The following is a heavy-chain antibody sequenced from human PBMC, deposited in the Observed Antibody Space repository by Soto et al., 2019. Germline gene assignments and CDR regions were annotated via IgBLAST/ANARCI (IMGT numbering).Heavy chain of an antibody. V-gene: IGHV1-8*01. CDR2: MNPNSGNT. CDR3: STGMVKIYYGMDV. CDR1: GYTFTSYD. J-gene: IGHJ6*02. D-gene: IGHD5-18*01. Sequence: PSVEVSCKASGYTFTSYDINWVRQATGQGLEWMGWMNPNSGNTGYAQKFQGRVTMTRNTSISTAYMELSSLRSEDTAVYYCSTGMVKIYYGMDVWGQETTVTVFS.